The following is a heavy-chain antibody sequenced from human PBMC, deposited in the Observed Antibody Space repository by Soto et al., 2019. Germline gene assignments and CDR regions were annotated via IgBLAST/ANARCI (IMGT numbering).Heavy chain of an antibody. CDR1: GFTFGDYA. V-gene: IGHV3-49*03. J-gene: IGHJ6*02. CDR3: TRELYSSSEYYYYYYGMDV. Sequence: GGSLRLSCTASGFTFGDYAMSWFREAPGKGLEWVGFIRRKAYGGTTEYAASVKGRFTISRDDSKSIAYLQMNSLKTEDTEVYYCTRELYSSSEYYYYYYGMDVWGPGTTVTV. CDR2: IRRKAYGGTT. D-gene: IGHD6-6*01.